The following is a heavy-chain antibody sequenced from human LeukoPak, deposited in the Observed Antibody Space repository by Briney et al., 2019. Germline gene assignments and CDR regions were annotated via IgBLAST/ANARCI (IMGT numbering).Heavy chain of an antibody. D-gene: IGHD6-13*01. CDR3: ARGRRSSSWYMGFDY. CDR2: IYYSGST. Sequence: SETLSLTCTVSGGSISSYYWSWIRQPPGKGLEWIGYIYYSGSTNYNPSLKSRVTIPVDTSKNQFSLKLSSVTAADTAVYYCARGRRSSSWYMGFDYWGQGTLVTVSS. CDR1: GGSISSYY. V-gene: IGHV4-59*01. J-gene: IGHJ4*02.